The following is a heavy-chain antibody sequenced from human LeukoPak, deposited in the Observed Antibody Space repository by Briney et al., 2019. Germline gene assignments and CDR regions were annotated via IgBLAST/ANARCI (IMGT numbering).Heavy chain of an antibody. CDR1: GFTFSSYS. CDR2: ISSSSSYI. CDR3: ARAITYYYDSSAYSNDAFDV. J-gene: IGHJ3*01. Sequence: GGSLRLPCAASGFTFSSYSMNWVRQAPGKGLEWVSSISSSSSYIYYADSVKGRFTISRDNAKNSLYLQMNSLRAEDTAVYYCARAITYYYDSSAYSNDAFDVWGQGTMVTISS. D-gene: IGHD3-22*01. V-gene: IGHV3-21*01.